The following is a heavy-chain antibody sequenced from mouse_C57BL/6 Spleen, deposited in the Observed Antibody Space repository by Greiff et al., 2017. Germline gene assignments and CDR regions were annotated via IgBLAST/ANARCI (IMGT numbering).Heavy chain of an antibody. CDR1: GFTFSSYA. CDR3: TREVDSSGYRAMDY. J-gene: IGHJ4*01. CDR2: ISSGGDYI. Sequence: EVMLVESGEGLVKPGGSLKLSCAASGFTFSSYAMSWVRQTPEKRLEWVAYISSGGDYIYYADTVKGRFTISRDNARNTLYLQMSSLKSEDTAMYYCTREVDSSGYRAMDYWGQGTSVTVSS. V-gene: IGHV5-9-1*02. D-gene: IGHD3-2*02.